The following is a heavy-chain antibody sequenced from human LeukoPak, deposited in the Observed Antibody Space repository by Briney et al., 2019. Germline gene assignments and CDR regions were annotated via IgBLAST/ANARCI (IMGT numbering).Heavy chain of an antibody. CDR1: GYSFTNYL. J-gene: IGHJ4*02. CDR2: INPSSGDT. CDR3: VRELSGGTFDY. V-gene: IGHV1-46*01. D-gene: IGHD3-10*01. Sequence: GASVKVSCEASGYSFTNYLIHWMRQAPGQGLEWLGIINPSSGDTSYAQNFQGRVTISRDTSTTTVYMELSSLRSEDTAVYYCVRELSGGTFDYWGQGTLVTVSS.